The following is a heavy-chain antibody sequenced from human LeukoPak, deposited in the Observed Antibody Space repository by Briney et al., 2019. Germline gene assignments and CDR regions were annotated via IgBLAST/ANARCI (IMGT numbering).Heavy chain of an antibody. Sequence: PSETLSLTCTVSGGSISSYYWSWIRQPPGKGLEWIGYIYYSGSTNYNPSLKSRVTISVDTSKNQFSLKLSSVTAADTAVYYCAREVGGEQQPWFDPWGPGTLVTVSS. CDR3: AREVGGEQQPWFDP. J-gene: IGHJ5*02. CDR2: IYYSGST. D-gene: IGHD6-13*01. CDR1: GGSISSYY. V-gene: IGHV4-59*01.